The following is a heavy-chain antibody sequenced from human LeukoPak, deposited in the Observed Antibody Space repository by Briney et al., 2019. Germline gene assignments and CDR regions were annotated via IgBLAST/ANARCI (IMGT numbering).Heavy chain of an antibody. CDR2: ISYDGSNK. CDR3: ARDPGGNQNGLDI. D-gene: IGHD2-8*01. V-gene: IGHV3-30-3*01. Sequence: GGSLRLSCAASGFTFSSYAMHWVRQAPGKGLEWVAVISYDGSNKYYADSVKGRFTISRDNSKNTLYLQMNSLRVEDTAVYYCARDPGGNQNGLDIWGQGTMVTVSS. J-gene: IGHJ3*02. CDR1: GFTFSSYA.